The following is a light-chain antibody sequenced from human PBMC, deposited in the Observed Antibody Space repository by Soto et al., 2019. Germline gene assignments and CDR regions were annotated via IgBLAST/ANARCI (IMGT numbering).Light chain of an antibody. V-gene: IGLV2-14*01. CDR3: SSYTNINTRACV. CDR1: SGDIGSYNR. Sequence: QSVLTQPASVSGSPGQSITISCTGTSGDIGSYNRVSWYQQHPGKAPKLITYEVTDRPSGVSNRFSGSKSGNTASLTISGLQAEDEAEYYCSSYTNINTRACVFGTGTQLTVL. J-gene: IGLJ1*01. CDR2: EVT.